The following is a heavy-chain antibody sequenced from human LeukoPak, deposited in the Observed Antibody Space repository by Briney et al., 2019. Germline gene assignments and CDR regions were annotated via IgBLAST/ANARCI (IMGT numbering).Heavy chain of an antibody. V-gene: IGHV3-23*01. J-gene: IGHJ4*02. Sequence: GGSLRLSCAASGFTFNSYAMSWVRQALGKGLEWVSIISASGGSTYYADSVKGRFTISRDNSKNTLYLQVNSLRAEDTAVYYCATQGGNFDYWGQGTLVTVSS. CDR1: GFTFNSYA. CDR2: ISASGGST. CDR3: ATQGGNFDY. D-gene: IGHD3-16*01.